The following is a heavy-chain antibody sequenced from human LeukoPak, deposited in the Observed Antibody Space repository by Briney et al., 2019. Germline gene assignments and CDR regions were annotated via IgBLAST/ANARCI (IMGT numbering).Heavy chain of an antibody. CDR1: GASISGYY. CDR3: ARRRGYSDYDYKWFDY. Sequence: SETLSLTCTVSGASISGYYWSWIRQPPGKGLEWIGSIHHSGSTKYNPSLKSRVTMSLDTSKNQFSLKLTSAITADTATYYCARRRGYSDYDYKWFDYWGQGTLVTVSS. J-gene: IGHJ4*02. D-gene: IGHD5-12*01. V-gene: IGHV4-59*01. CDR2: IHHSGST.